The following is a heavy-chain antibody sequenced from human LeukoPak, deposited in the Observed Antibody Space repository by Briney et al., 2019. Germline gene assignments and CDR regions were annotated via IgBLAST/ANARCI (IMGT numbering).Heavy chain of an antibody. CDR3: AREERKGNLMN. Sequence: PGGSLRLSCAASGFTFSSYGMHWVRQAPGKGLEWVAVIWYDGSNKYYADSVKGRFTISRDNSKNTLYLQMNSLRAEDTAVYYCAREERKGNLMNWGQGTLVTVSS. CDR2: IWYDGSNK. V-gene: IGHV3-33*01. J-gene: IGHJ4*02. CDR1: GFTFSSYG. D-gene: IGHD1-7*01.